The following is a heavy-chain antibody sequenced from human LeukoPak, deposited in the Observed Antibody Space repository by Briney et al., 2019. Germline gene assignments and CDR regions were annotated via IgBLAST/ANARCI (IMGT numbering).Heavy chain of an antibody. Sequence: GGSLRLSCVLSALSLSRYAMNCVRQLPEKVREWVSSIRGSGDRTYYAGSVKGRLTLSRDNSKNTLYLQTKSLRAEDTAVYYCAKDRSSGWVFDYWGQGTLVTVSS. CDR1: ALSLSRYA. V-gene: IGHV3-23*01. D-gene: IGHD6-19*01. J-gene: IGHJ4*02. CDR3: AKDRSSGWVFDY. CDR2: IRGSGDRT.